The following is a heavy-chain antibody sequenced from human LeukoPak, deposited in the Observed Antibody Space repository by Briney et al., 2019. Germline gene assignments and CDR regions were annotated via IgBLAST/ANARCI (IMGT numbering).Heavy chain of an antibody. J-gene: IGHJ4*02. CDR1: GFTFSSYA. D-gene: IGHD3-22*01. CDR3: ARGRLHYDSSGYPEGEFDY. Sequence: GGSLRLSCAASGFTFSSYAMHWVRQAPGKGLEWVAVISYDGSNKYYADSVKGRFTISRDISKNTLYLQMNSLRAEDTAVYYCARGRLHYDSSGYPEGEFDYWGQGTLVTVSS. V-gene: IGHV3-30*04. CDR2: ISYDGSNK.